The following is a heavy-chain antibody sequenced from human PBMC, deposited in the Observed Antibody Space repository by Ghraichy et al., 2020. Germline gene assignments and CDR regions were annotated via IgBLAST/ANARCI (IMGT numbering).Heavy chain of an antibody. Sequence: GGSLRLSCKGSGYSFSSHWIGWVRQMPGKGLEWMGIIYPSDSDTRYSPSFQGQVTISADKSIGTAYLQWSSLKASDTAMYYCARSAVVGVVVAFDIWGQGTMVTVSS. D-gene: IGHD2-21*01. CDR2: IYPSDSDT. V-gene: IGHV5-51*01. CDR1: GYSFSSHW. J-gene: IGHJ3*02. CDR3: ARSAVVGVVVAFDI.